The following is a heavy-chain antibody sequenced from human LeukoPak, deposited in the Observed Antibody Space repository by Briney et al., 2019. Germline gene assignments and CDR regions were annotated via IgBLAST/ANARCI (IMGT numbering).Heavy chain of an antibody. J-gene: IGHJ4*02. Sequence: SETLSLTCTVSGGSISNYFWSWIRQPPGNGLEWIGYISSSGSTNYNPSLKSRVTMPIHTSKNQFSLKLSSVTATDTAMYYCARHSSRGGTTGFDYWGQGTLVTVSS. CDR2: ISSSGST. CDR3: ARHSSRGGTTGFDY. V-gene: IGHV4-59*08. CDR1: GGSISNYF. D-gene: IGHD1-1*01.